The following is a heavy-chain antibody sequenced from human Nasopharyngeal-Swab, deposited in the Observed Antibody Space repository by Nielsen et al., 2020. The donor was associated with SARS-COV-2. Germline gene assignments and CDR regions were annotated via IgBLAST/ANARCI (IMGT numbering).Heavy chain of an antibody. CDR2: IIPIFGTA. J-gene: IGHJ4*02. Sequence: WVRQAPGQGLEWMGGIIPIFGTANYAQKFQGRVTITADESTSTAYMELSSLRSEDTAVYYCARGYSSSWQGYYFDYWGQGTPVTVSS. D-gene: IGHD6-13*01. CDR3: ARGYSSSWQGYYFDY. V-gene: IGHV1-69*01.